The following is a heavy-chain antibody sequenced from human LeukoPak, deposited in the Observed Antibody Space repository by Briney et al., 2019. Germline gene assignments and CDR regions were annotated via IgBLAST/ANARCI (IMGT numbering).Heavy chain of an antibody. V-gene: IGHV4-61*01. CDR1: GGSVSSGSYY. Sequence: SETLSLTCTVSGGSVSSGSYYWSWIRQSPGKGLEWIGYIYYSGSTNYNPSLKSRVTISVDTSKNQFSLKLSTVTAADTAVYYCAREVTTVTYFDYWGQGTLVTVSS. J-gene: IGHJ4*02. CDR2: IYYSGST. CDR3: AREVTTVTYFDY. D-gene: IGHD4-17*01.